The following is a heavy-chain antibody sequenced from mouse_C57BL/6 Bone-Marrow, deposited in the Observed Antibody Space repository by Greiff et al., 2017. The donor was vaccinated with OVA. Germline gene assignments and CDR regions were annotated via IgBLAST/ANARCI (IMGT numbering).Heavy chain of an antibody. J-gene: IGHJ1*03. CDR2: IWSGGST. V-gene: IGHV2-2*01. Sequence: VQLQESGPGLVQPSQSLSITCTVSGFSLTSYGVHWVRQSPGKGLEWLGVIWSGGSTDYNAAFISRLSISKDNSKSQVFFKMNSLQADDTAIYYCARRYDGYLYWYFDVWGTGTTVTVSS. D-gene: IGHD2-3*01. CDR3: ARRYDGYLYWYFDV. CDR1: GFSLTSYG.